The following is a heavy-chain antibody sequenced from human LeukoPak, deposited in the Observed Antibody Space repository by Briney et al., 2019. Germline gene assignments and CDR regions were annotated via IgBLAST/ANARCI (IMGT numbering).Heavy chain of an antibody. Sequence: SETLSLTCTVSGGSLSTYYWSWIRQPPGKGLEWIGYIYYSGSTNYNPSLKSRVTISVDTSKNQFSLKLSSVTAADTAVYYCASRVGASSGWADHDAFDIWGQGTMVTVSS. CDR2: IYYSGST. J-gene: IGHJ3*02. D-gene: IGHD6-19*01. V-gene: IGHV4-59*01. CDR3: ASRVGASSGWADHDAFDI. CDR1: GGSLSTYY.